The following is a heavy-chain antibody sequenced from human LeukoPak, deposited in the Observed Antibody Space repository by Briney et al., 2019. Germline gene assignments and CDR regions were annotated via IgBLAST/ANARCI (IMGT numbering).Heavy chain of an antibody. V-gene: IGHV3-21*01. CDR3: AREPTGQKWRRPC. D-gene: IGHD5-12*01. CDR2: ISSSSSYI. J-gene: IGHJ4*02. Sequence: GGSLRLSCAASGFTFSSYSMNWVRQAPGKGLEWVSSISSSSSYIYYADSVKGRFTISRDNAKNSLYLQMNSLRAEDTAVYYCAREPTGQKWRRPCWGQGTLVTVSS. CDR1: GFTFSSYS.